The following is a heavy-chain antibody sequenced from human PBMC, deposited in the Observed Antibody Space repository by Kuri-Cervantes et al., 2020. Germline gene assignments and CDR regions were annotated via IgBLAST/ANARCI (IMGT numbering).Heavy chain of an antibody. CDR2: ISNSGAHT. D-gene: IGHD2-8*02. J-gene: IGHJ6*02. CDR1: GFTFSSYE. V-gene: IGHV3-23*01. CDR3: AKILAEVENYWYGLDV. Sequence: GESLKISCAASGFTFSSYEMNWVRQAPGKGLESISSISNSGAHTYYADSVKGRFTISRDNSKNTVYLQMNSLRVEDTAQYYCAKILAEVENYWYGLDVWGQGTTVTVSS.